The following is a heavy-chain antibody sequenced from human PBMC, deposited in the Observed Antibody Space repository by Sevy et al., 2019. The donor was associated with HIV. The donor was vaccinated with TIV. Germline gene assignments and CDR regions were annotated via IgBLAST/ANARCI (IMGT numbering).Heavy chain of an antibody. D-gene: IGHD3-16*01. Sequence: GGSLRLSCAASGFTFSTYEMNWVRQAPRKGLEWVSYISSSGSTIYYADSVKGRFTISRESAKNSRYLQMNSLRAEDTAVYYCARGAWGGIDYWGQGALVTVSS. CDR2: ISSSGSTI. J-gene: IGHJ4*02. CDR3: ARGAWGGIDY. V-gene: IGHV3-48*03. CDR1: GFTFSTYE.